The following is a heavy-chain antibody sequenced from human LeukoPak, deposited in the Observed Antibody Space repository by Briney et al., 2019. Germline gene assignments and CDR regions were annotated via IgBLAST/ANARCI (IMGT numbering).Heavy chain of an antibody. CDR2: INQHGSEK. CDR1: GDTSGRYW. J-gene: IGHJ3*02. Sequence: PGGSLRLSCAASGDTSGRYWMSWVRQAPGKGLEWVANINQHGSEKYYGDSVKGRFTISRDNAKNSLYLQMNSLRAEDTAVYYCARDSFNSGQALGIEGSGWYSAFDIWGQGTMVTVSS. D-gene: IGHD6-19*01. V-gene: IGHV3-7*03. CDR3: ARDSFNSGQALGIEGSGWYSAFDI.